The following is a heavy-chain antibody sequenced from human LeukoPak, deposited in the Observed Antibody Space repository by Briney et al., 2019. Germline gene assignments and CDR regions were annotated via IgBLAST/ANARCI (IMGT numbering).Heavy chain of an antibody. CDR2: INHSGST. CDR3: AKGGWSPGY. J-gene: IGHJ4*02. CDR1: GGSFSGYC. Sequence: SETLSLTCAVYGGSFSGYCWSWIRQPPGKGLEWIGEINHSGSTNYNPSLKSRVTISVDTSKNQFSLKLSSVTAADTAVYYCAKGGWSPGYWGQGTLVTVSS. V-gene: IGHV4-34*01. D-gene: IGHD2-15*01.